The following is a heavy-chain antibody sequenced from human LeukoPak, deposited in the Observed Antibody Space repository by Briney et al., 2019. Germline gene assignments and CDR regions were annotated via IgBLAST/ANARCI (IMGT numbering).Heavy chain of an antibody. CDR3: ARVVDGGTSLYYFDY. CDR1: GYSFTSYW. J-gene: IGHJ4*02. V-gene: IGHV5-51*01. Sequence: GESLKISCKGSGYSFTSYWIAWVRQMPGKGLEWMGIIYPGDSDTRYSPSFQGQVTISADKFISTAYLQWSSLKAADTAMYYCARVVDGGTSLYYFDYWGQGTLVTVSS. D-gene: IGHD2-8*02. CDR2: IYPGDSDT.